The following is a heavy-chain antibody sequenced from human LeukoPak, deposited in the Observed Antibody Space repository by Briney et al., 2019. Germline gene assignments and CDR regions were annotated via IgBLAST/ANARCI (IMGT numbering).Heavy chain of an antibody. V-gene: IGHV1-2*02. CDR2: INPNSCVT. D-gene: IGHD1-26*01. CDR1: GYTVTGHY. CDR3: ARAVGGSFSTYFDY. J-gene: IGHJ4*02. Sequence: ASVKVSCKASGYTVTGHYMHWMRQAPGQGLEWMGWINPNSCVTNYAQKFQGRVTMTRDTSISTAYMDLTRLTSDDTGVYYCARAVGGSFSTYFDYWGQGTLVTVSS.